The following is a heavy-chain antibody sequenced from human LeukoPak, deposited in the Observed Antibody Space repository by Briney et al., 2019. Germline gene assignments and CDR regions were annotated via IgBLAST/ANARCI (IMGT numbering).Heavy chain of an antibody. V-gene: IGHV3-30*04. J-gene: IGHJ6*04. D-gene: IGHD2-2*01. CDR2: ISNAGSNK. CDR3: ARDKDIVVVPTAPLMDV. CDR1: GFTFSAYA. Sequence: GRSLRLSCAASGFTFSAYAMHWVRQAPGKGLEWMALISNAGSNKYYADSVKGRFTVSRDNSKNTLYLQMNSLRAEDAAVYYCARDKDIVVVPTAPLMDVWGKGTTVTVSS.